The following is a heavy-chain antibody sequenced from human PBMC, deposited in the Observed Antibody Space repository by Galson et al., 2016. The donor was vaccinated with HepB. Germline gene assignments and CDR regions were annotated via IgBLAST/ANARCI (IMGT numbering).Heavy chain of an antibody. CDR2: IITMFATA. D-gene: IGHD6-19*01. CDR1: GGTFSSYA. V-gene: IGHV1-69*06. J-gene: IGHJ4*02. CDR3: TSRIHQHWLVPGFDS. Sequence: SVKVSCKASGGTFSSYAISWVRQAPGQGLEWMGRIITMFATANYAQKFQGRVTVTADKSTSTAYMEVSRLRSEDTAVYYCTSRIHQHWLVPGFDSWGQGTLVAVSS.